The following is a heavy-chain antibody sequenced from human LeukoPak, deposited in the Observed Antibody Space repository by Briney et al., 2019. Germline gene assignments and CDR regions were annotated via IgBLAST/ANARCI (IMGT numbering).Heavy chain of an antibody. CDR3: ARRGEAMDPFDY. J-gene: IGHJ4*02. D-gene: IGHD5-18*01. CDR1: GYSFTSYW. Sequence: GESLKISCKNSGYSFTSYWIGWVRQMPGKGLEWMGIIYPGDSDTRYSPSFQGHVTISADKSINTAYLQWSSLKASETAIYYCARRGEAMDPFDYWGQGTLVTVSS. CDR2: IYPGDSDT. V-gene: IGHV5-51*01.